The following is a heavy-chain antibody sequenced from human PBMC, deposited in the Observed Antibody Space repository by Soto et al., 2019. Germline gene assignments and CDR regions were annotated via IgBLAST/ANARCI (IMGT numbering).Heavy chain of an antibody. CDR1: GFTLINYE. J-gene: IGHJ4*02. V-gene: IGHV3-48*03. CDR3: AREIHS. Sequence: WGSLRLSCVASGFTLINYEFNFFRQAPGKGLEWVSYISSSGSAKYYADSVKGRFTISRDNAKNSLYLHMTSLRAEDTAVYYCAREIHSWGQGTLVTVSS. CDR2: ISSSGSAK.